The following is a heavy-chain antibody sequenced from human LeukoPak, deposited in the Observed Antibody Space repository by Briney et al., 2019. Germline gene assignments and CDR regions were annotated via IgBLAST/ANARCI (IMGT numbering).Heavy chain of an antibody. CDR3: LPVLRYFDWGPFAFDY. CDR2: ISGSGGST. J-gene: IGHJ4*02. D-gene: IGHD3-9*01. CDR1: GFTFSSHA. Sequence: GGSLRLSCAASGFTFSSHAMSWVRQAPGKGLEWDSAISGSGGSTYYADSVKGRFTISRDNSKNTLYLQMNSLRAEDTAVYYCLPVLRYFDWGPFAFDYWGQGTLVTVSS. V-gene: IGHV3-23*01.